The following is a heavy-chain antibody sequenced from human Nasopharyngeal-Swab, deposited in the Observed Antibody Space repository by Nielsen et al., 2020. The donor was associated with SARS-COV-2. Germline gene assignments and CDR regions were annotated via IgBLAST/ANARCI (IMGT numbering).Heavy chain of an antibody. V-gene: IGHV4-39*01. Sequence: SETLSLTCTVSGGSISSSSYYWGWIRQPPGKGLEWIGSIYYSGSTYYNPSLKSRVTISVDTSKNQFSLKLSSVTAADTAVYYCASSLNWGRHFDYWGQGTLVTVSS. D-gene: IGHD7-27*01. CDR2: IYYSGST. J-gene: IGHJ4*02. CDR1: GGSISSSSYY. CDR3: ASSLNWGRHFDY.